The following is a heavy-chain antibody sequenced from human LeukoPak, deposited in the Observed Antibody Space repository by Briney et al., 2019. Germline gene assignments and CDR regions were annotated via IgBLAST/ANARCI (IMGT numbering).Heavy chain of an antibody. CDR2: IGTAGDT. CDR3: VRQQTPHGNFDY. J-gene: IGHJ4*02. Sequence: AGGSLRLSCATSGFTFSNHAKHWVRQASGKGLEWVSAIGTAGDTFYPGSVKGRFTISRENAKNSLSLQMNSLRAEDTAVYYCVRQQTPHGNFDYWGQGTLVTVSS. V-gene: IGHV3-13*01. D-gene: IGHD1-26*01. CDR1: GFTFSNHA.